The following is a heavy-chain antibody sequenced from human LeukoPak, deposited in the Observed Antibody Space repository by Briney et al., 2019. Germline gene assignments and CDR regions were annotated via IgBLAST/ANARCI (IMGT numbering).Heavy chain of an antibody. CDR1: GFTFSSYW. CDR3: ARDGVEWLRSGFDY. Sequence: GGSLRLSCAASGFTFSSYWMSWVRQAPGKGLEWVANIKQDGSEKYYVDSVKGRFTISRDNAKNSLYLQMNSLRAEDTAVYYCARDGVEWLRSGFDYWGQGTLVTVSS. J-gene: IGHJ4*02. CDR2: IKQDGSEK. D-gene: IGHD5-12*01. V-gene: IGHV3-7*01.